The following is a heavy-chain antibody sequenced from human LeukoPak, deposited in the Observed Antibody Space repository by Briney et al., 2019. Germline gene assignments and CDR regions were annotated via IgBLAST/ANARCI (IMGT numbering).Heavy chain of an antibody. J-gene: IGHJ5*02. V-gene: IGHV3-21*01. D-gene: IGHD3-3*01. CDR2: ISSSSSYI. CDR1: GFTFSSYS. Sequence: GGTLRLSCAASGFTFSSYSMNWVRQAPGKGLEWVSSISSSSSYIYYADSVKGRFTISRDNAKNSLYLQMNSLRAEDTAVYYCASGPGYDFWSGSSPYWFDPWGQGTLVTVSS. CDR3: ASGPGYDFWSGSSPYWFDP.